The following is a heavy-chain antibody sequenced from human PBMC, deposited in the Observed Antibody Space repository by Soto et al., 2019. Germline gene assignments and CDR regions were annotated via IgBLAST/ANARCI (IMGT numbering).Heavy chain of an antibody. V-gene: IGHV1-18*01. CDR3: ATSYDTGFDP. Sequence: QLLLMQSGGEARNPGASVKVSCEASGYKFSSYAISWLRQAPGQGLEWMGLITPNSGYTNYAQKFQGRLILTTDIPSSTAYMELTSLTYDDTAMYYCATSYDTGFDPWGQGTLVSVS. CDR2: ITPNSGYT. D-gene: IGHD3-9*01. CDR1: GYKFSSYA. J-gene: IGHJ5*02.